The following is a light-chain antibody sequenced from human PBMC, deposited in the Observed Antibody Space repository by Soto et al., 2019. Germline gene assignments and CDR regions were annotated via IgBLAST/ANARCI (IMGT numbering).Light chain of an antibody. CDR2: LTS. CDR1: QAVNTR. V-gene: IGKV3-11*01. Sequence: VLTQSPATLSSFPGDRVTLSCRASQAVNTRLAWYQHKPGQAPRLLIYLTSSRAAGIPARFSGSGSETDFTLTISDVEPEDFAVYYCHQRQSWPRTFGQGTKVDI. CDR3: HQRQSWPRT. J-gene: IGKJ1*01.